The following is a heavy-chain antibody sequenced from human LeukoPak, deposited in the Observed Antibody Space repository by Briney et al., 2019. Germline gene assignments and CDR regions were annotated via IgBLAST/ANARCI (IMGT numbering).Heavy chain of an antibody. V-gene: IGHV3-23*01. CDR1: GFTFSSYG. CDR2: INDGSTIT. CDR3: ASRYCSGDRSYSAFDY. Sequence: PGGSLRLSCAASGFTFSSYGMSWVRQAPGKGLEWISAINDGSTITKYADSVKGRLTISRDNSKNTLYLQMNSLRAEDTAVYYCASRYCSGDRSYSAFDYWGQGTLVTVSS. D-gene: IGHD2-15*01. J-gene: IGHJ4*02.